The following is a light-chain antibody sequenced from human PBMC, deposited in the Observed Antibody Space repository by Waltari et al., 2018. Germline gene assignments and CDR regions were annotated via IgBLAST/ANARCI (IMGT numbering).Light chain of an antibody. CDR3: QQSYGSSLFT. J-gene: IGKJ3*01. CDR1: QSIGIY. V-gene: IGKV1-39*01. Sequence: DIQMTQSPSSLSASVGDRVTITCRASQSIGIYLNWYQQKPGKAPKLLIYAASNLQSGVPSRFSGSGSGTDFTLTITSLQPEDFATYYCQQSYGSSLFTFGPGTKVDIK. CDR2: AAS.